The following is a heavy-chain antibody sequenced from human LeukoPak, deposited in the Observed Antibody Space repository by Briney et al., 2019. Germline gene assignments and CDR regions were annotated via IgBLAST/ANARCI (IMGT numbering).Heavy chain of an antibody. CDR3: ARDDEGDCASTSCYKWFDP. J-gene: IGHJ5*02. Sequence: GGSLRLSCAASGFTFSNYAMSWVRQAPGKGLEWVSSIRGSGDIYYADSVKGRFTISRDDSRSTLYLRMNSLRVEDTAVYFCARDDEGDCASTSCYKWFDPWGQGTLVTVSS. D-gene: IGHD2-2*02. CDR1: GFTFSNYA. V-gene: IGHV3-23*01. CDR2: IRGSGDI.